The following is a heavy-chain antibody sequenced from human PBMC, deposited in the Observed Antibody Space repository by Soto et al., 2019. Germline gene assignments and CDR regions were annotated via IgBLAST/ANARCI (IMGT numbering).Heavy chain of an antibody. V-gene: IGHV1-8*01. CDR2: MNPNSGNT. CDR3: ARAGRGERITMIVVVRFDY. Sequence: WASVKVSCKASGYTFTSYDINWVRQATGQGLEWIGWMNPNSGNTGYAQKFQGRVTMTRNTSISTAYMELSSLRSEDTAVYYCARAGRGERITMIVVVRFDYWGQGTMVTVYS. D-gene: IGHD3-22*01. J-gene: IGHJ4*02. CDR1: GYTFTSYD.